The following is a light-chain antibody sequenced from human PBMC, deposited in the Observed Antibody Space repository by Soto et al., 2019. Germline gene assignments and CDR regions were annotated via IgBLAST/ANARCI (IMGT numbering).Light chain of an antibody. CDR2: DVS. CDR3: SSYTTSNTRQIV. V-gene: IGLV2-14*03. CDR1: SSDVGGYNY. J-gene: IGLJ1*01. Sequence: QSVLTQPASVSGSPGQAITISCTGTSSDVGGYNYVSWYQHHPGKAPKLMIYDVSNRPSGVSNRFSGSKSGNTASLTISGLQPEDKAYYYCSSYTTSNTRQIVFGTGTKVTVL.